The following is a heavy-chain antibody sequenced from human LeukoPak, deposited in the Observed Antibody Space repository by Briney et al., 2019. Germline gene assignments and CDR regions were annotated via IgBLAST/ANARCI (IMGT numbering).Heavy chain of an antibody. D-gene: IGHD5-12*01. V-gene: IGHV6-1*01. CDR2: TYYRSKWYN. Sequence: SQTLSLTCAISGDSVSSNSSSWNWIRQSPSRGLEWLGRTYYRSKWYNDYAVSVKSRITINPDTSKNQFSLQLTSVTPEDTAVYYCARDLVYRGLGWYFDLWGRGTLVTVSS. CDR1: GDSVSSNSSS. J-gene: IGHJ2*01. CDR3: ARDLVYRGLGWYFDL.